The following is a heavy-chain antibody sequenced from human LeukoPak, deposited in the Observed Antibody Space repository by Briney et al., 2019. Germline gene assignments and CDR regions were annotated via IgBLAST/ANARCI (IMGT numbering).Heavy chain of an antibody. CDR2: IYHSEST. Sequence: SETLSLTCAVSGGSISSGGYSWSWIRQPPGKGLEGIGYIYHSESTYYNPSHKSRVTISVDRSKNQFSLKLSSVTAGDTAVYYCARDRGYLSGYSCYVDYWGQGTLVTVSS. J-gene: IGHJ4*02. D-gene: IGHD2-15*01. CDR1: GGSISSGGYS. V-gene: IGHV4-30-2*01. CDR3: ARDRGYLSGYSCYVDY.